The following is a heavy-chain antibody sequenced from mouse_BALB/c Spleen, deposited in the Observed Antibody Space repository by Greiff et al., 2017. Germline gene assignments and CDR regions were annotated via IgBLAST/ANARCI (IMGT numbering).Heavy chain of an antibody. J-gene: IGHJ4*01. V-gene: IGHV1S81*02. CDR3: TRYLYGSSRYYYAMDY. CDR1: GYTFTSYY. Sequence: QVQLQQPGAELVKPGASVKLSCKASGYTFTSYYMYWVKQRPGQGLEWIGGINPSNGGTNFNEKFKSKATLTVDKSSSTAYMQLSSLTSEDSAVYYCTRYLYGSSRYYYAMDYWGQGTSVTVSS. D-gene: IGHD1-1*01. CDR2: INPSNGGT.